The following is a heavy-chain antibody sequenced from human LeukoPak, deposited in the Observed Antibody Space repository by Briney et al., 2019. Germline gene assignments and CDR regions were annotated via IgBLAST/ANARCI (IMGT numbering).Heavy chain of an antibody. CDR3: AKEGIAVASFDF. Sequence: GGSLRLSCAASGFTFSIYAMSWVRQAPGKGLEWVSATSGSGGYTYYADSVRGRFTISRDNSKNTLYLEMNSLRDEDTAQYYCAKEGIAVASFDFWGQGTLVTVSS. CDR2: TSGSGGYT. V-gene: IGHV3-23*01. CDR1: GFTFSIYA. D-gene: IGHD6-19*01. J-gene: IGHJ4*02.